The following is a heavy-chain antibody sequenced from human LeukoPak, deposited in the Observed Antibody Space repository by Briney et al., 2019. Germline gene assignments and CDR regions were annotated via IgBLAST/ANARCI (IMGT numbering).Heavy chain of an antibody. V-gene: IGHV4-39*07. D-gene: IGHD3-22*01. CDR3: ARLGYPQHSSGYEAQYYFDY. J-gene: IGHJ4*02. CDR2: IYYSGST. Sequence: SETLSLTCTVSGGSISSSSYYWGWIRQPPGKGLEWIGSIYYSGSTYYNPSLKSRVTISVDTSKNQFSLKLSSVTAADTAVYYCARLGYPQHSSGYEAQYYFDYWGQGTLVTVSS. CDR1: GGSISSSSYY.